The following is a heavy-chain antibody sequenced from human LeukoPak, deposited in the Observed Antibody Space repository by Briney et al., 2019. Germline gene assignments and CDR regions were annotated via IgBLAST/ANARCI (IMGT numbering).Heavy chain of an antibody. CDR1: GFTFSSYW. CDR3: ARAKWELPLDY. CDR2: IKQDGSEK. J-gene: IGHJ4*02. D-gene: IGHD1-26*01. Sequence: GGSLRLSCAASGFTFSSYWMSWVRQAPGKGLEWVANIKQDGSEKYYVDSVKGRFTISRDNAKNSLYLQMNSLRAEDTAVYYCARAKWELPLDYWGQGTLVTVSP. V-gene: IGHV3-7*01.